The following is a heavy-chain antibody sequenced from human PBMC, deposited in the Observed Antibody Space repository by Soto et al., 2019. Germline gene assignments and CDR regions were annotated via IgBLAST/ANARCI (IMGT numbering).Heavy chain of an antibody. CDR3: AKDSGDVVVPADIDY. V-gene: IGHV3-9*01. CDR2: ISWNSGSI. D-gene: IGHD2-2*01. CDR1: GFTFDDYA. Sequence: GGSLRLSCAASGFTFDDYAMHWVRQAPGKGLEWVSGISWNSGSIGYADSVKGRFTISRDNAKNSLYLQMNSLRAEDTALYYCAKDSGDVVVPADIDYWGQGTLVTVSS. J-gene: IGHJ4*02.